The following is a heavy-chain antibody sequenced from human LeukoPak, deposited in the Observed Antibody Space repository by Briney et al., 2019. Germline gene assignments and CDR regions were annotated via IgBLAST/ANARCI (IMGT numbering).Heavy chain of an antibody. CDR1: GGSISSHY. CDR2: IYYSGST. Sequence: SETLSLTCTVSGGSISSHYWSRIRQPPGKGLEWIGYIYYSGSTNYNPSLKSRVTISVDTSKNQFSLKLSSVTAADTAVYYCARVEGYGGNFDYWGQGTLVTVSS. D-gene: IGHD4-23*01. V-gene: IGHV4-59*11. CDR3: ARVEGYGGNFDY. J-gene: IGHJ4*02.